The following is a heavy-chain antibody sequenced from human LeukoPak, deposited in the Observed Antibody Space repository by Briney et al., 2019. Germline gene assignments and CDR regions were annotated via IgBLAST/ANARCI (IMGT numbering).Heavy chain of an antibody. V-gene: IGHV1-8*01. CDR1: GYTFTSYD. J-gene: IGHJ4*02. CDR2: MNPNSGNT. D-gene: IGHD3-9*01. Sequence: ASVKVSCKASGYTFTSYDINWVRQATGQGLEWMGWMNPNSGNTGYAQKFQGRVTMTRNTSISTAYKELSSLRSEDTAVYYCARGQNFDWLFDYWCQGTLVTVSS. CDR3: ARGQNFDWLFDY.